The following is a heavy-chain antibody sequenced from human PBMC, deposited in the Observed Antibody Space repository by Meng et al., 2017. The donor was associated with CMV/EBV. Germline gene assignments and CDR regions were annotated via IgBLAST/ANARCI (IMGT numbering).Heavy chain of an antibody. J-gene: IGHJ6*02. Sequence: GESLKISCAASGFTFSDHYMDWVRQAPGKGLEWVGRTRNKANSYTTEYAASVKGRFTISREDSKNSLYLQMNSLKTEDTAVYYCARFHYYYGMDVWGQGTTVTVSS. CDR1: GFTFSDHY. V-gene: IGHV3-72*01. CDR2: TRNKANSYTT. CDR3: ARFHYYYGMDV.